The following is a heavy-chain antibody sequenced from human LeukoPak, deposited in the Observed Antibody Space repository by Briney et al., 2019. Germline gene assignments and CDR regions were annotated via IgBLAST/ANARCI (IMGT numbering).Heavy chain of an antibody. CDR2: ITANARSK. CDR1: GFTFSDYT. V-gene: IGHV3-64*02. CDR3: ARGPSSYFYMDV. J-gene: IGHJ6*03. Sequence: GGSLRLSCAGSGFTFSDYTMHWVRQGPGKGLEYVSAITANARSKYHADSVRGRFTISRDNSKDTLYLQMGSLRPEDTAVYYCARGPSSYFYMDVWGKGTTVTISS.